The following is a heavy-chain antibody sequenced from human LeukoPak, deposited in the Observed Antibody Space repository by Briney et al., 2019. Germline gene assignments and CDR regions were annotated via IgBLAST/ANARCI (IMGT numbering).Heavy chain of an antibody. J-gene: IGHJ3*02. Sequence: PGGSLRLSCAVSGFTFSNYWMHWVRQAPGKGLVWVSRINTDGSSTTYADSVKGRFTISRDNAKNTPYLQMNSLRAEDTAVYYCARDMEYCGGDCYAFDIWGQGTMVTVSS. CDR1: GFTFSNYW. V-gene: IGHV3-74*01. CDR3: ARDMEYCGGDCYAFDI. CDR2: INTDGSST. D-gene: IGHD2-21*02.